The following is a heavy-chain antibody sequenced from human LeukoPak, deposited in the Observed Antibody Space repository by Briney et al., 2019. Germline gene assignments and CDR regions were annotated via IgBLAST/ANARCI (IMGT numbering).Heavy chain of an antibody. CDR3: ARAVKGGYSSSSFSWYFDL. V-gene: IGHV4-4*07. J-gene: IGHJ2*01. D-gene: IGHD6-6*01. CDR1: GGSISSYY. CDR2: IYTSGST. Sequence: SETLSLTCTVSGGSISSYYWSWIRQPAGKGLEWIGRIYTSGSTNYNPSLKSRVTMSVDTSKNQFSLKLSSVTAADTAVYYCARAVKGGYSSSSFSWYFDLWGRGTLVTVSS.